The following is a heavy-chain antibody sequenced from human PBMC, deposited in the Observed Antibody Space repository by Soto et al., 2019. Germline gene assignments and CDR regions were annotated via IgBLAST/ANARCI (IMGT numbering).Heavy chain of an antibody. D-gene: IGHD6-19*01. J-gene: IGHJ4*02. CDR1: GGSISISVYY. Sequence: PSLTLSLPCTVCGGSISISVYYWSLIRQHPGKGLEWIGYIYDSGSTYYNPSLKSRVTIAVDTSKNQFSLKLSSVTAADTAVYYCATLSSGWLLSPTNIDYWGQGTLVTVSS. CDR3: ATLSSGWLLSPTNIDY. CDR2: IYDSGST. V-gene: IGHV4-31*03.